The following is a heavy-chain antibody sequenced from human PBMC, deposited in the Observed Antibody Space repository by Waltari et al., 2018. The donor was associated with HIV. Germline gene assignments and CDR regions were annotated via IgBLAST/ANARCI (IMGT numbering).Heavy chain of an antibody. Sequence: QVQLVQSGAAVKKPGSSVKVSCKASGGSFSSYAISCVRQAPGPGREWMGRIIPILGIANYAQKFQGRVTITADKSTSTAYMELSSLRSEDTAVYYCARDLPHYDFWSGYSNWFDPWGQGTLVTVSS. V-gene: IGHV1-69*04. J-gene: IGHJ5*02. D-gene: IGHD3-3*01. CDR2: IIPILGIA. CDR1: GGSFSSYA. CDR3: ARDLPHYDFWSGYSNWFDP.